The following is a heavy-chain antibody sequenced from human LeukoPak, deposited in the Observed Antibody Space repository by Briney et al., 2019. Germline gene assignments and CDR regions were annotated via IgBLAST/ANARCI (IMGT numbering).Heavy chain of an antibody. CDR2: INSDGSST. D-gene: IGHD6-19*01. V-gene: IGHV3-74*01. J-gene: IGHJ6*02. CDR3: ARDMDSSGWNYYYGMDV. CDR1: GFTFSSYW. Sequence: GGSLRLSCAASGFTFSSYWMHWVRQAPGKGLGWISRINSDGSSTSYADSVKCRFTNSRDNAKNTLYLQMNSLRAEVTAVYYCARDMDSSGWNYYYGMDVWGQGTTVTVSS.